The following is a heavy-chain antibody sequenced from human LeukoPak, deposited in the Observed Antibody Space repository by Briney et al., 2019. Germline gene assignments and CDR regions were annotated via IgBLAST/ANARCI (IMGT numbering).Heavy chain of an antibody. J-gene: IGHJ4*02. D-gene: IGHD1-1*01. Sequence: PGRSLRLSCAASGFTFSSYAMHWVRQAPGKGLEWVAVISYDGSNKYYADSVKGRFTISRDNSKNTLYLQMNSLRAEDTAVYYCARSPQVRGYFDYWGQGTLVTVSS. CDR1: GFTFSSYA. CDR2: ISYDGSNK. CDR3: ARSPQVRGYFDY. V-gene: IGHV3-30-3*01.